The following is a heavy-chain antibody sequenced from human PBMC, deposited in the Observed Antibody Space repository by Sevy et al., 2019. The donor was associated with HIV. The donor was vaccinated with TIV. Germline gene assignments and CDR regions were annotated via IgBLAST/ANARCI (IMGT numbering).Heavy chain of an antibody. CDR1: GFTFITYA. V-gene: IGHV3-23*01. CDR3: AGARYDGSGSFDAFDI. CDR2: IYGSGGTT. D-gene: IGHD3-22*01. J-gene: IGHJ3*02. Sequence: GGSLRLSCKPSGFTFITYAMNWVRQAPGKGLEWVSTIYGSGGTTYYGDSVKGRLTISRYNSKNTLYLQMDSLRTEDTAIYYCAGARYDGSGSFDAFDIWGQGTMVTVSS.